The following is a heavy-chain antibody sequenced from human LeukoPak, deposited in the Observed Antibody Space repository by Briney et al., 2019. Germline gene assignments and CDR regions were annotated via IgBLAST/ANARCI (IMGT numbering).Heavy chain of an antibody. Sequence: SETLSLTCTVSGTSISNYYWSWIRQPPGKGLEWIGYVFYTGTTVSNPSLKSRLIMSVDMSKNQVSLNLISVTAADTAVYYCARHSGDYGGLYDYWGQGALVTVSS. J-gene: IGHJ4*02. CDR2: VFYTGTT. V-gene: IGHV4-59*08. CDR1: GTSISNYY. CDR3: ARHSGDYGGLYDY. D-gene: IGHD4-23*01.